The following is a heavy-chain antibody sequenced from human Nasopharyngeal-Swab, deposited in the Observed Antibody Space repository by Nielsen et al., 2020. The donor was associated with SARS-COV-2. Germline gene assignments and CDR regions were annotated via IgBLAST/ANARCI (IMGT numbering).Heavy chain of an antibody. Sequence: GESLKISCAASGFTLSSYSMNWVRQAPGKGLEWVSSISSSSSYIFYADSVKGRFTISRDNAKNSLYLQMNSLRAEDTAVYYCASLLWFGELPSDYYYYGMDVWSQGTTVTVSS. CDR1: GFTLSSYS. CDR3: ASLLWFGELPSDYYYYGMDV. D-gene: IGHD3-10*01. V-gene: IGHV3-21*01. CDR2: ISSSSSYI. J-gene: IGHJ6*02.